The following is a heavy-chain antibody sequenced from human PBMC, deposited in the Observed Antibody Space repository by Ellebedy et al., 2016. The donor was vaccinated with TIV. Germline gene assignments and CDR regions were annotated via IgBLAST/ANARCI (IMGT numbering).Heavy chain of an antibody. J-gene: IGHJ6*02. V-gene: IGHV3-30*01. CDR1: GFTFSTYA. CDR3: ARDQWSFGDLYYYGMDV. Sequence: PGGSLRLSCAASGFTFSTYAMHWVRQAPGKGLEWVALVSYGGNDEYYADSVKGRFTISRDNSKSTLYLQMNSLRPEDTAIYYCARDQWSFGDLYYYGMDVWGQGTMVTVSS. CDR2: VSYGGNDE. D-gene: IGHD2-21*02.